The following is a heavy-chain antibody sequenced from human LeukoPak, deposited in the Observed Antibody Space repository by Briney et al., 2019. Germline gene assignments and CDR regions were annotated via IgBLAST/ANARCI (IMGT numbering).Heavy chain of an antibody. CDR2: TYYSGSA. J-gene: IGHJ4*02. Sequence: SETLSLTCTVSGDSLSRNTFFWSWLRQPPGKGLEWIGSTYYSGSAYYNPSLKSRVSISVDTSKNQFSLKLTSVTAADTAVYYCARITDLSVATDYWGQGTLVTVSS. CDR3: ARITDLSVATDY. D-gene: IGHD6-19*01. CDR1: GDSLSRNTFF. V-gene: IGHV4-39*07.